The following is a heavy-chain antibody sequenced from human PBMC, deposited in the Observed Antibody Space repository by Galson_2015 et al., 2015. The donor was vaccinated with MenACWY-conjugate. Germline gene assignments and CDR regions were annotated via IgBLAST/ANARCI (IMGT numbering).Heavy chain of an antibody. Sequence: SLRLSCAASGFTFSSYAMSWVRQAPGKGLEWVSAISGSGGSTYYADSVKGRFTISRDNSKNTLYLQMNSLRAEDTAVYYCAKAGTKNWYFDLWGRGTLVTVSS. CDR3: AKAGTKNWYFDL. D-gene: IGHD2-2*01. J-gene: IGHJ2*01. V-gene: IGHV3-23*01. CDR1: GFTFSSYA. CDR2: ISGSGGST.